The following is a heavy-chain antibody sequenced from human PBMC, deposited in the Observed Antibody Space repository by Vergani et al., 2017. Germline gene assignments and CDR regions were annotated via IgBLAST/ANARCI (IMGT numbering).Heavy chain of an antibody. J-gene: IGHJ1*01. Sequence: EVHLLESGGGLVQSGGSLRLSCAASGFTFSNCAVSWVRQAPGRGLAWVSGISGQNFRTHYADSVKGRFTISRDDSKNTVYLQINSLRAEDTAFYYCADRYGDDGFSPFWGQGTLVTVSS. CDR2: ISGQNFRT. CDR1: GFTFSNCA. D-gene: IGHD2-21*01. CDR3: ADRYGDDGFSPF. V-gene: IGHV3-23*01.